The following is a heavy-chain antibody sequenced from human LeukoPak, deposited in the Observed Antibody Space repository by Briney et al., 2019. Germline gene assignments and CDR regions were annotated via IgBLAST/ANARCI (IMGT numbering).Heavy chain of an antibody. V-gene: IGHV4-59*01. CDR2: IYYSGST. J-gene: IGHJ4*02. Sequence: PSETLSLTCTVSGGSISSYYWSWIRQPPGKGLEWIGYIYYSGSTNYNPSLKSRVTISVDTSKNQFSLTLSSVTAADTAVYYCARIFKGGRYFDYWGQGTLVTVSS. D-gene: IGHD3-16*01. CDR1: GGSISSYY. CDR3: ARIFKGGRYFDY.